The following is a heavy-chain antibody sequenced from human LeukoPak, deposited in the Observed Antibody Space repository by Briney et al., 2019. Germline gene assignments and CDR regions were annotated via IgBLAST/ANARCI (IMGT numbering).Heavy chain of an antibody. V-gene: IGHV1-8*02. CDR3: ARTPPDYGIDY. CDR1: GYTFTGYY. D-gene: IGHD4-17*01. CDR2: MSPNSGNT. J-gene: IGHJ4*02. Sequence: GASVKVSCKTSGYTFTGYYMHWVRQAPGQGLEWMGWMSPNSGNTGYAQKFQGRITMTKSTSISTAYMELSDLESEDTAVYHCARTPPDYGIDYWGQGTLVTVSS.